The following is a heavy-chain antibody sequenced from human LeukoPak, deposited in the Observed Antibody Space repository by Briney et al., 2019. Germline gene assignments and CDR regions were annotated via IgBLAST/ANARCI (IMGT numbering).Heavy chain of an antibody. Sequence: EGSLRLSCAAPGFTFSNYAMTWVRQAPGRGLEWVSVISGSGGSTYYADSVKGRFTISRDNSKNTLSLQMNSLRAEDTAVYYCAKAIAAAGIDAFDMWGQGTLVTVSS. CDR3: AKAIAAAGIDAFDM. J-gene: IGHJ4*02. D-gene: IGHD6-13*01. CDR1: GFTFSNYA. CDR2: ISGSGGST. V-gene: IGHV3-23*01.